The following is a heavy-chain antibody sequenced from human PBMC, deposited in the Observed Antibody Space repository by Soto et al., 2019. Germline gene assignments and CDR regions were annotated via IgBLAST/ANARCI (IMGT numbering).Heavy chain of an antibody. Sequence: SETLSLTCTVSGGSISSGNYYWSWIRQPPGKGLEWIGSVYYSGSTYYNPSLKSRVTISIDASKNQFSLNLNSVTATDTAVYYCARHRGPTGPNYWGQGTLVTVSS. J-gene: IGHJ4*02. CDR2: VYYSGST. V-gene: IGHV4-39*01. D-gene: IGHD3-10*01. CDR1: GGSISSGNYY. CDR3: ARHRGPTGPNY.